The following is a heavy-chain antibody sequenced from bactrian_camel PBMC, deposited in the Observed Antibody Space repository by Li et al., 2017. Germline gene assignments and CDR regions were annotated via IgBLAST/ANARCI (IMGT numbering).Heavy chain of an antibody. V-gene: IGHV3S53*01. CDR1: GPTKYTLSRYC. CDR2: IDVDGVT. Sequence: HVQLVESGGGSVQAGGSLRLTCATSGPTKYTLSRYCMGWFRQTPGQQREGVAAIDVDGVTTYSDFVKGRFTISRDEAKNTVYLQMNNLEPEDSAMYYCTAGGSIIEYCSGPHWGQGTQVTVS. J-gene: IGHJ4*01. D-gene: IGHD2*01. CDR3: TAGGSIIEYCSGPH.